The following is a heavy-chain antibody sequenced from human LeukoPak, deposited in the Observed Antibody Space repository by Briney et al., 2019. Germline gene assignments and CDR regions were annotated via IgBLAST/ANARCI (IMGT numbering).Heavy chain of an antibody. CDR3: ARHLSGVTGYTYGRGIDY. V-gene: IGHV3-7*01. D-gene: IGHD5-18*01. Sequence: GGSLRLSCAASGFTFSSHWMSWVRQAPGKGLEWVAHIKKDGSEKYYVDSVKGRFTISRANAKTSLYLHMNSLRAEDTAVYYCARHLSGVTGYTYGRGIDYWGQGTLVTVSS. CDR2: IKKDGSEK. J-gene: IGHJ4*02. CDR1: GFTFSSHW.